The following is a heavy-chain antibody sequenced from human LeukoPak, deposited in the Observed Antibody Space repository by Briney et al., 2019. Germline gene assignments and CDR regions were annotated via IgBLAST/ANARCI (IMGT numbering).Heavy chain of an antibody. D-gene: IGHD6-13*01. CDR3: ARARIPASGRYYFDI. V-gene: IGHV3-66*01. Sequence: GGSLRLSCAASGIPVRSSYMNWVRQAPGEGLEWVSVLYSDGFTYYGDSVKGRFTISRDNSGNTLYLQMDNLRDEDTAVYYCARARIPASGRYYFDIWGQGTLVTVSS. J-gene: IGHJ4*02. CDR2: LYSDGFT. CDR1: GIPVRSSY.